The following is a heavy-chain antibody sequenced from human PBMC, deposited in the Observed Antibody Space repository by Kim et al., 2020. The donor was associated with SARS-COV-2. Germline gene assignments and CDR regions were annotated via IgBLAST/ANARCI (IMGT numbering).Heavy chain of an antibody. CDR2: INHSGST. Sequence: SETLSLTCAVYGGSFSGYYWSWIRQPPGKGLEWIGEINHSGSTNYNPSLKSRVTISVDTSKNQFSLKLSSVTAADTAVYYCARGRGGIVHYYYYMDVWGKGTTVTVSS. J-gene: IGHJ6*03. V-gene: IGHV4-34*01. D-gene: IGHD3-10*01. CDR1: GGSFSGYY. CDR3: ARGRGGIVHYYYYMDV.